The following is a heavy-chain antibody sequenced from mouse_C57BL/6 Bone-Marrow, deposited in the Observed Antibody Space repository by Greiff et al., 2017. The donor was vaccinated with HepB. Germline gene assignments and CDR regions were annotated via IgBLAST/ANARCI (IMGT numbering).Heavy chain of an antibody. CDR1: GYTFTDHT. CDR3: AREGFTTVVAQDY. CDR2: IYPRDGST. Sequence: VQRVESDAELVKPGASVKISCKVSGYTFTDHTIHWMKQRPEQGLEWIGYIYPRDGSTKYNEKFKGKATLTADKSSSTAYMQLNSLTSEDSAVYFWAREGFTTVVAQDYWGQGTTLTVSS. V-gene: IGHV1-78*01. D-gene: IGHD1-1*01. J-gene: IGHJ2*01.